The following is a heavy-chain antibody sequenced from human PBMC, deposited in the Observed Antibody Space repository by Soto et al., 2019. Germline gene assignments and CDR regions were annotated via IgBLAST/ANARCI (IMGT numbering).Heavy chain of an antibody. Sequence: QVQLVQSGAEVKKPGSSVKVSCKASGGTFSSYAISWVRQAPGQGLEWMGGIIPIFGTANYGQKFQGRVTITADESTRTAYMEVSSLRSEDTAVYYCARELQVRWLRGYFDYWGQGTVVTVSS. CDR1: GGTFSSYA. V-gene: IGHV1-69*01. D-gene: IGHD5-12*01. CDR3: ARELQVRWLRGYFDY. J-gene: IGHJ4*02. CDR2: IIPIFGTA.